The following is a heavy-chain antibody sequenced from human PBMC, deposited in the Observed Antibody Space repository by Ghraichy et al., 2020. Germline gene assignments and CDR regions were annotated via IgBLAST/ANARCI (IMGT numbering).Heavy chain of an antibody. CDR1: GDSVSSNSAA. CDR2: TYYRSKWYN. CDR3: ARGAYSTYVLDV. V-gene: IGHV6-1*01. J-gene: IGHJ6*02. Sequence: TLSLTCAISGDSVSSNSAAWNWIRQSPSRGLEWLGRTYYRSKWYNAYAESVKSRITIDPDTSKNQFSLQLKSVTPEDTAVYYCARGAYSTYVLDVWGQGTTVTVSS. D-gene: IGHD4-11*01.